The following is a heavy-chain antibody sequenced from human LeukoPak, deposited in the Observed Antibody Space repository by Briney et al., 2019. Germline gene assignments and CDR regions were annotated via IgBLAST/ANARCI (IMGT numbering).Heavy chain of an antibody. D-gene: IGHD6-19*01. Sequence: AAVTVSCKPSRYTFTSYGISWVRQAPGQGREWMGWVSAYNGNTNYAQKLQGRVTMTTDTSTSTAYMELRSLRSDDTAVYYCARTNGYSSGWCVDPWGQGTLVTVSS. V-gene: IGHV1-18*04. CDR2: VSAYNGNT. CDR1: RYTFTSYG. CDR3: ARTNGYSSGWCVDP. J-gene: IGHJ5*02.